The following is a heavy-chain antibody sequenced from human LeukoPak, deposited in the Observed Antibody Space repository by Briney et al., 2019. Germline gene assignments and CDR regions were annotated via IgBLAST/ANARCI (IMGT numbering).Heavy chain of an antibody. CDR1: GFTFDDYA. J-gene: IGHJ4*02. D-gene: IGHD4-11*01. CDR2: ISGDGGST. V-gene: IGHV3-43*02. CDR3: AKRTTAFDS. Sequence: GGSLRLSCAASGFTFDDYAMHWVRQAPGKGLEWVSLISGDGGSTFYADSVKGRFTISRDNSKNTLSLQMDSLRVEDTAVYYCAKRTTAFDSWGLGTLVTVSS.